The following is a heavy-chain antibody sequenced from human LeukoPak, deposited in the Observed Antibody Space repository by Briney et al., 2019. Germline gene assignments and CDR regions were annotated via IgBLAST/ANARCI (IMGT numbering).Heavy chain of an antibody. D-gene: IGHD2-21*02. CDR2: INPNSGGT. CDR3: ARVVTATGMDV. Sequence: VASVTVSCKASGYTFTGYYMHWVRQAPGQGLEWMGRINPNSGGTNYEQKFQGRVTMTRDTSISTAYMELSRLRSDDTAVYYCARVVTATGMDVWGQGTTVTVSS. V-gene: IGHV1-2*06. CDR1: GYTFTGYY. J-gene: IGHJ6*02.